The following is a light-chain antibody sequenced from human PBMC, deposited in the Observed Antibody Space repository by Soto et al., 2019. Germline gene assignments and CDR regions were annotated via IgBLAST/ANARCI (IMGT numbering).Light chain of an antibody. V-gene: IGKV3-20*01. Sequence: VMTQSPVTLSSSPGDSATLSCRASQSVDNNVAWYQQKPGQAPRLLIVGSFARATGIPARFSGSGSGTDFTPTISTLEPEDFAVYYCQQYGNSPITVGQGNDWRL. CDR2: GSF. CDR3: QQYGNSPIT. CDR1: QSVDNN. J-gene: IGKJ5*01.